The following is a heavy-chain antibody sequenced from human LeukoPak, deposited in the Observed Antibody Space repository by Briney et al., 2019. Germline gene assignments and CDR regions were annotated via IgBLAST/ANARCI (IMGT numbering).Heavy chain of an antibody. D-gene: IGHD4-11*01. CDR2: IQYDGHDS. J-gene: IGHJ3*02. CDR1: RFSLSRYD. Sequence: GGSLRLSCAASRFSLSRYDMHWVRQAPGQGLEWVAFIQYDGHDSYYADSVRGRFTISKDNSKNILSLQMNSLRPDDTAVYYCAREMTTPDDAFDIWGQGTMATVSS. V-gene: IGHV3-30*02. CDR3: AREMTTPDDAFDI.